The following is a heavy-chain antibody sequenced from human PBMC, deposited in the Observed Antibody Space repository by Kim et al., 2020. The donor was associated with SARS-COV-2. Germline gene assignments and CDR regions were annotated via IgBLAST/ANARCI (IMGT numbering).Heavy chain of an antibody. J-gene: IGHJ6*02. CDR2: ISYDGSNK. CDR3: AKDPATRTYYYYYGMDV. V-gene: IGHV3-30*18. Sequence: GGSLRLSCAASGFTFSSYGMHWVRQAPGKGLEWVAVISYDGSNKYYADSVKGRFTISRDNSKNTLYLQMNSLRAEDTAVYYCAKDPATRTYYYYYGMDVWGQGTTVTVSS. CDR1: GFTFSSYG.